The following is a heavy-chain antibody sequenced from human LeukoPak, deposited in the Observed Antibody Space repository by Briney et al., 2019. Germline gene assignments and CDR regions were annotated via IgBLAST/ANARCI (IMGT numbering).Heavy chain of an antibody. V-gene: IGHV3-23*01. Sequence: GGSLRLSCAASGFTFSSYDMTWVRQAPGKGLEWISAISGSAYSTSYADSVKGRFTISRDNSKNTFYLQMNSLRAEDTAIYYCARNTSGFKLGDAFDIWGQGTMVTVSS. CDR3: ARNTSGFKLGDAFDI. CDR1: GFTFSSYD. D-gene: IGHD3-22*01. J-gene: IGHJ3*02. CDR2: ISGSAYST.